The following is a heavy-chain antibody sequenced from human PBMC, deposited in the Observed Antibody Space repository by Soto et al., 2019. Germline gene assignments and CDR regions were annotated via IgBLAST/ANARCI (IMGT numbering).Heavy chain of an antibody. CDR1: GGSISSSSYY. CDR3: ARPPPLTRAVTGTRAFDI. CDR2: IYYSGST. V-gene: IGHV4-39*01. Sequence: SETLSLTCTVSGGSISSSSYYWGWIRQSPGKGLEWIGSIYYSGSTYYNPSLKSRVTISVDTSKNQFSLKLSSVTAADTAVYYCARPPPLTRAVTGTRAFDIWGQGTMVTVSS. J-gene: IGHJ3*02. D-gene: IGHD6-19*01.